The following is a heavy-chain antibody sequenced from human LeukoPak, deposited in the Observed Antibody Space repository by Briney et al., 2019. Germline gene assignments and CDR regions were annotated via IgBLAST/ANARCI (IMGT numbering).Heavy chain of an antibody. J-gene: IGHJ3*02. CDR1: GFTVSSNY. D-gene: IGHD5-24*01. V-gene: IGHV3-53*01. CDR2: IYSGGST. Sequence: PGGSLRLSCAASGFTVSSNYMSWVRQAPRKGLEWVSVIYSGGSTYYADSVKGRFTISRDNAKNSLYLQMNSLRAEDTAVYYCARGRDGYNLVDAFDIWGQGTMVTVSS. CDR3: ARGRDGYNLVDAFDI.